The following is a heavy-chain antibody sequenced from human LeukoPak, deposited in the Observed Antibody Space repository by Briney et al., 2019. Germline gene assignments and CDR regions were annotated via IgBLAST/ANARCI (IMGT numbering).Heavy chain of an antibody. CDR3: ARDTGGSYWSNSYFDY. CDR2: ISSSSSYI. CDR1: GFTFSSYS. J-gene: IGHJ4*02. V-gene: IGHV3-21*01. Sequence: PGGSLRLSCAASGFTFSSYSMNWVRQAPGKGLEWVSSISSSSSYIYYADSVKGRFTISRDNAKNPLYLQMNSLRAEDTAVYYCARDTGGSYWSNSYFDYWGQGTLVTVSS. D-gene: IGHD1-26*01.